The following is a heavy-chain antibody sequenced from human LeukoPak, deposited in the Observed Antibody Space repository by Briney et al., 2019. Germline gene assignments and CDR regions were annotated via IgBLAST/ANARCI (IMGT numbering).Heavy chain of an antibody. D-gene: IGHD1-1*01. J-gene: IGHJ5*02. V-gene: IGHV3-21*04. CDR2: SSYI. Sequence: SSYIYYADSVKGRFTISRDNAKNSLYLQMNSLRAEDTAVYYCARDVNWNDPYSVFDPWGQGTLVTVSS. CDR3: ARDVNWNDPYSVFDP.